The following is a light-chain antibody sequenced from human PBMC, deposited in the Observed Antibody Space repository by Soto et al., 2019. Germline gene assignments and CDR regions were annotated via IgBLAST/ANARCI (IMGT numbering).Light chain of an antibody. CDR2: DVN. J-gene: IGLJ2*01. CDR3: CSYAGNYTWI. Sequence: QSVLTQPRSVSGSPGQSVTISCTGSSRDVGGYKFVSWHQQHPGKAPQLIIFDVNERPSGVPNRFSGSKSGNTASLTISGLQADDEADYYCCSYAGNYTWIFGGGTKVTVL. V-gene: IGLV2-11*01. CDR1: SRDVGGYKF.